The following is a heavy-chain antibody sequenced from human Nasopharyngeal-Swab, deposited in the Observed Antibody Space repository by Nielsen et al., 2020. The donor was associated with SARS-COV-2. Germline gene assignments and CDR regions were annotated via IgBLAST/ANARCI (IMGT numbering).Heavy chain of an antibody. CDR1: GGSISSYY. D-gene: IGHD3-3*01. Sequence: SETLSLTCTVSGGSISSYYWSWIRQPAGKGLEWIGRIYTSGSTYYNPSLKSRVTISVDRSKNQFSLKLSSVTAADTAVYYCARADYDFWSGYPTFDYWGQGTLVTVSS. CDR2: IYTSGST. CDR3: ARADYDFWSGYPTFDY. V-gene: IGHV4-4*07. J-gene: IGHJ4*02.